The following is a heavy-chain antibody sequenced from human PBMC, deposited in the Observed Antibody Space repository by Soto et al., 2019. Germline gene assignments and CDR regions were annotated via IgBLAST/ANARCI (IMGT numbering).Heavy chain of an antibody. V-gene: IGHV4-39*07. J-gene: IGHJ4*02. CDR3: ARRYGGNLDY. D-gene: IGHD1-26*01. CDR1: GDSITSNSYF. CDR2: IYYSGST. Sequence: SETLSLTCTVSGDSITSNSYFWAWIRQPPGKGLEWIGNIYYSGSTNYNPSLKSRVTISVDTSNNQFSLKLSSVTAADTAVYYCARRYGGNLDYWGQGTLVTVSS.